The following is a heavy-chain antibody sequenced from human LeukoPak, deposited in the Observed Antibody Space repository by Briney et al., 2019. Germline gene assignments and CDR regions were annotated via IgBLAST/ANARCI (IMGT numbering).Heavy chain of an antibody. CDR2: ISSSSSYI. D-gene: IGHD3-10*01. V-gene: IGHV3-21*01. J-gene: IGHJ6*03. CDR1: GFTFSSYS. Sequence: GGSLRLSCAASGFTFSSYSMNWVRQAPGKGLEWVSSISSSSSYIYYADSVKGRFTISRDNAKNSLYLQMNSLRAEDTAVYYCARVRVYGSGSYYKLYYYYYYMDVWGKGTTVTVSS. CDR3: ARVRVYGSGSYYKLYYYYYYMDV.